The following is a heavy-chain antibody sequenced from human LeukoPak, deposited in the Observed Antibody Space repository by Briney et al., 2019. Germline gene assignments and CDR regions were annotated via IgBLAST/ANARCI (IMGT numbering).Heavy chain of an antibody. J-gene: IGHJ4*02. Sequence: GGSLRLSCEASEFTFSSYWMSWVRQAPGKGLEWVSAINDSGGSTYYADSVKGRFTISRDNSKNTLYLQMNSLRAEDTAVYYCAKPAISSRGWYYDYWGQGTLVTVSS. CDR2: INDSGGST. D-gene: IGHD6-19*01. CDR3: AKPAISSRGWYYDY. V-gene: IGHV3-23*01. CDR1: EFTFSSYW.